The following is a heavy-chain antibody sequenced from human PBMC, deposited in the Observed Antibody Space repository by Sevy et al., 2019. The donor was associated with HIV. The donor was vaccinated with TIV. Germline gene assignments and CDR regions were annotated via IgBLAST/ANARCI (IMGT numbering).Heavy chain of an antibody. V-gene: IGHV1-18*04. Sequence: ASVTVSCKASGYTFTSYGISWVRQAPGQGLEWMGWIRAYNGNTNYAQKLQGRVTMTTDTSTSTVYMELRSLRSDDTAVYYCASGEYDFWSGYSSFDYWGQGTLVTVSS. J-gene: IGHJ4*02. CDR3: ASGEYDFWSGYSSFDY. CDR1: GYTFTSYG. D-gene: IGHD3-3*01. CDR2: IRAYNGNT.